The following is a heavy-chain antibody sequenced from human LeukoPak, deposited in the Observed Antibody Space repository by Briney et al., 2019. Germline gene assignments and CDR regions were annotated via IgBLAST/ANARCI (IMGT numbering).Heavy chain of an antibody. CDR3: ARTPLSYYYDSSGYLGY. J-gene: IGHJ4*02. Sequence: GASVKVSCKASGGTFSSYAISWVRQAPGQGLEWMGGIIPIFGTANYAQKFQGRVTITADESTSTAYMELSSLRSDDAAVYYCARTPLSYYYDSSGYLGYWGQGTLVTVSS. CDR1: GGTFSSYA. D-gene: IGHD3-22*01. CDR2: IIPIFGTA. V-gene: IGHV1-69*13.